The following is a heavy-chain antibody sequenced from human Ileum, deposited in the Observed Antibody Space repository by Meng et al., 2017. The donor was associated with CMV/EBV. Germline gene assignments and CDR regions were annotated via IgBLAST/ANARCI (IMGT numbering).Heavy chain of an antibody. CDR3: APGGNYVEY. Sequence: LSCAASGFPFRPSAMSWVRQAPGKGLEYVSVIYPGGSDTYYADSVKGRFIISRDNSKNTLYLQMTSLRVEDTAVYYCAPGGNYVEYWGQGTLVTVSS. J-gene: IGHJ4*02. CDR2: IYPGGSDT. V-gene: IGHV3-23*03. D-gene: IGHD3-10*01. CDR1: GFPFRPSA.